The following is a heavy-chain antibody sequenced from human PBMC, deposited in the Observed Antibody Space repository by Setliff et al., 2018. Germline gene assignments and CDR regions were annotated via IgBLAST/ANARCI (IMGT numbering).Heavy chain of an antibody. CDR1: GFTFSSFW. CDR2: INQDGSGK. J-gene: IGHJ3*01. Sequence: PGGSLRLSCAASGFTFSSFWMAWVRQSPGRGLEWVANINQDGSGKFYVDSVKGRFTIFRDNAKNSLSLQMDSLRVDDTAVYYCGRAGKPYAIDAWGQGTMVTVSS. V-gene: IGHV3-7*04. CDR3: GRAGKPYAIDA.